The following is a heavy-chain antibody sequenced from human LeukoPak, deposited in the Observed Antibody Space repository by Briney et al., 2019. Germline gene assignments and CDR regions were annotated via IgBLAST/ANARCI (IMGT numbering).Heavy chain of an antibody. D-gene: IGHD2-2*01. CDR2: INPNSGGT. CDR1: GYTFTGYY. CDR3: ARSSREYQLPAWRV. V-gene: IGHV1-2*06. Sequence: ASVKVSCKASGYTFTGYYMHWVRQAPGQGLEWKGRINPNSGGTNYAQKFQGRVTMTRDTSISTAYMELSRLRSDDTAVYYCARSSREYQLPAWRVWGQGTLVTVSS. J-gene: IGHJ4*02.